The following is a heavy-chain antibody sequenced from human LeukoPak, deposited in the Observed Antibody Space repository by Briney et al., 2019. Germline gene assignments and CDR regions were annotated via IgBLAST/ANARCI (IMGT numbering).Heavy chain of an antibody. CDR2: IYYSGNT. V-gene: IGHV4-59*01. CDR1: GGSISSYY. D-gene: IGHD6-6*01. J-gene: IGHJ4*02. CDR3: ARERYSSSPIDY. Sequence: SQTLSPTCTVSGGSISSYYWSWIRQPPGKGLEWIGYIYYSGNTNYNPSLKSRVTISVDTSKNQFSLKLSSVTAADTAVYYCARERYSSSPIDYWGQGTLVTVSS.